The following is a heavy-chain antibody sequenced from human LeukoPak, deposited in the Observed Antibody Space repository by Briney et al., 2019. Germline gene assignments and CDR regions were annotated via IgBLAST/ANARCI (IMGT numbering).Heavy chain of an antibody. CDR3: ARRIAALGGYFDY. D-gene: IGHD6-6*01. CDR2: IYPGDSDT. J-gene: IGHJ4*02. Sequence: GESLKISCKGSGYSFTSYWIGWVRQMPGKGLEWMGIIYPGDSDTRYSPSFQGQVTISADKSISTAYLQWSSLKASDTAMYYRARRIAALGGYFDYWGQGTLVTVSS. V-gene: IGHV5-51*01. CDR1: GYSFTSYW.